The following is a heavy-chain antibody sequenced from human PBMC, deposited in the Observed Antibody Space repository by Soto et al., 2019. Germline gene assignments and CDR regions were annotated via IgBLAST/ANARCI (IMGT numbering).Heavy chain of an antibody. V-gene: IGHV3-66*01. CDR2: IYRDGRT. D-gene: IGHD3-22*01. CDR3: ARDGERGLPYYFDSGGYGPLGY. CDR1: GFTVSNNY. J-gene: IGHJ4*02. Sequence: PGGSLRLSCAASGFTVSNNYMSWVRQAPGKGLEWVSVIYRDGRTYYADSVKGRFTISRDNSKNTLNLQMNSLRAEDTAVYYCARDGERGLPYYFDSGGYGPLGYWGQGTQVTVSS.